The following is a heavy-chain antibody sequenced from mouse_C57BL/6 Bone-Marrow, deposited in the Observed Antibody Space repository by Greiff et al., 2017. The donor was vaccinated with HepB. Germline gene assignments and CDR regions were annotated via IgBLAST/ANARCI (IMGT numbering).Heavy chain of an antibody. Sequence: EVQLQQSGAELVRPGASVKLSCTASGFNIKDDYMHWVKQRPEQGLEWIGWIDPENGDTEYASKFQGKATITAETSSNTAYLQLSSLTSEDTAVYYCTTDYYGPRVWGQGTSVTVSS. D-gene: IGHD1-1*01. J-gene: IGHJ4*01. V-gene: IGHV14-4*01. CDR3: TTDYYGPRV. CDR2: IDPENGDT. CDR1: GFNIKDDY.